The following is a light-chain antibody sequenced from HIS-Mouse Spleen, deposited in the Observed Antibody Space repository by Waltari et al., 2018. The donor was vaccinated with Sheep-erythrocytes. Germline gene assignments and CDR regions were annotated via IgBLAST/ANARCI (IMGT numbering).Light chain of an antibody. CDR2: QDS. Sequence: SYELTQPPSVSVSPGQTASITCSGEKLGDKYACWYQQTPGQSPVLVIYQDSKRPSGIPERFSGSNSGNTATLTISGTQAMDEADYYCQAWDSSIYVFGTGTKVTVL. CDR1: KLGDKY. V-gene: IGLV3-1*01. CDR3: QAWDSSIYV. J-gene: IGLJ1*01.